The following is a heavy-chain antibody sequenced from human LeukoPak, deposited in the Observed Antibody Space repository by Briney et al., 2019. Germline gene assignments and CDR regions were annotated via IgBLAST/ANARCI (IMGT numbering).Heavy chain of an antibody. J-gene: IGHJ4*02. CDR1: GDSISSGDYY. V-gene: IGHV4-61*02. CDR3: ARRTWQWLPFDD. Sequence: SQTLSLTCTVSGDSISSGDYYWSWIRQPAGKGLEWIGRISSSGSTNYNPSLKSRVTMSVDTSTNQISLKMTSVTAADTAIYYCARRTWQWLPFDDWGQGTQVTISS. CDR2: ISSSGST. D-gene: IGHD5-12*01.